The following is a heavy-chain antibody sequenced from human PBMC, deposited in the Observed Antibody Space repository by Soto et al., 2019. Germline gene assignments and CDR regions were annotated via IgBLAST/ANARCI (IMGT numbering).Heavy chain of an antibody. CDR2: IDPSDSRT. J-gene: IGHJ4*02. CDR3: ARKQAGYFSGIDY. CDR1: GYMFPIYH. V-gene: IGHV5-10-1*01. Sequence: GESLKISCEASGYMFPIYHISWVRQMPGKGLEWVGKIDPSDSRTMYRPSSRARITLSVDTSKTQFSLNLSSVTVADTAVCFCARKQAGYFSGIDYWGQGTLVTVSS. D-gene: IGHD2-15*01.